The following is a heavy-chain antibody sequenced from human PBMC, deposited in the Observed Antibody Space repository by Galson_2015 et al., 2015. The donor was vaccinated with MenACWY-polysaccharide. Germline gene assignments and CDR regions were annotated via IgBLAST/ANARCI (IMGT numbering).Heavy chain of an antibody. CDR3: AKDWGVRFASGSSYFDY. CDR2: INSDESST. CDR1: GFTFSSYW. Sequence: SLRLSCAASGFTFSSYWMHWVRQAPGKGLVWVSRINSDESSTSYAGSVKGRFTISRDNAKNTLYLQMNSLRAEDTAVYYCAKDWGVRFASGSSYFDYWGQGTLVTVSS. J-gene: IGHJ4*02. D-gene: IGHD3-10*01. V-gene: IGHV3-74*01.